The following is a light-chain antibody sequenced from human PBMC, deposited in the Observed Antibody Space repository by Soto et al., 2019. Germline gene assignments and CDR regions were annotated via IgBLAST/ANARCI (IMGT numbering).Light chain of an antibody. CDR3: QSYDSSLSGAYV. Sequence: QSVLTRPPSVSGAPGQRVTISCTGSSSNIGAGYDVQWYQQLPGTAPKLLIPSNRNRPSGVPDRFPGSKSGTSASLAITGLLAEDEADYYCQSYDSSLSGAYVFGTGTKVTVL. J-gene: IGLJ1*01. CDR2: SNR. V-gene: IGLV1-40*01. CDR1: SSNIGAGYD.